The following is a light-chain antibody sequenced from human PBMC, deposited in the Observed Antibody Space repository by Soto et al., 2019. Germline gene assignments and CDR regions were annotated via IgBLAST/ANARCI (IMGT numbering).Light chain of an antibody. CDR2: GAS. Sequence: EIVLTQSPGSLSLSPGERATLSCRASQTIVGTYLAWDQQKPGQAPRLLFYGASSRASGIPDRFSGDGSGTDFTLTITRLEPEDSGVYYCQLGGFGQGTKVEIQ. CDR1: QTIVGTY. CDR3: QLGG. V-gene: IGKV3-20*01. J-gene: IGKJ1*01.